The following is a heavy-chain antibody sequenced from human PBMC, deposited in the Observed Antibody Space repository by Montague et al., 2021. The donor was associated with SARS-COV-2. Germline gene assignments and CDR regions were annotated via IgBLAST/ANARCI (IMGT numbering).Heavy chain of an antibody. CDR1: GGSFSNYY. CDR2: INHSGST. D-gene: IGHD4-17*01. CDR3: ARGGTVTTLFAPMRTRRYNRFDP. Sequence: SETLSLTCAVYGGSFSNYYWSWIRQPPGKGLEWIGEINHSGSTNXXPSLKSRVTIPVDTSKNQFSLKLSSVTAADTAVYYCARGGTVTTLFAPMRTRRYNRFDPWGQGTLVTVSS. J-gene: IGHJ5*02. V-gene: IGHV4-34*01.